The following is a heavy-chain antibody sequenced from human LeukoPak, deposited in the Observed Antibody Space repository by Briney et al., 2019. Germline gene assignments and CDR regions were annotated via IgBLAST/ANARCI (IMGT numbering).Heavy chain of an antibody. V-gene: IGHV3-64*01. CDR1: GFTCNNYA. J-gene: IGHJ5*02. CDR2: ISSNGGST. D-gene: IGHD6-13*01. Sequence: GGSLRLSCAASGFTCNNYAMYWVRQAPGKGLEYVSGISSNGGSTYYAHSVKGRFTISRDNSKNTLYLQMGSLRGEDTAMYYCARATIAAAGNWFDPWGQGTLVTVSS. CDR3: ARATIAAAGNWFDP.